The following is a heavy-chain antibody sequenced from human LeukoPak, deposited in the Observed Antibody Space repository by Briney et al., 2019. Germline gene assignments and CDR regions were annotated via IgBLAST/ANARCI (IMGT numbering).Heavy chain of an antibody. V-gene: IGHV3-23*01. J-gene: IGHJ4*02. CDR1: GFTFSSYA. Sequence: GGSLRLSCAASGFTFSSYAMSWVRQAPGKGLEWVSAISGSGGSTYYADSVKGRFTISRDNSKNTLYLQMNSLRAEDTAVYYCAKDPCIWFGESQYFDYWGQGTLVTVSS. CDR3: AKDPCIWFGESQYFDY. D-gene: IGHD3-10*01. CDR2: ISGSGGST.